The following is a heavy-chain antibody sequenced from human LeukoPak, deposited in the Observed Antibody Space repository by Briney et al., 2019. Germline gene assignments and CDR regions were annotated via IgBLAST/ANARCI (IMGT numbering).Heavy chain of an antibody. J-gene: IGHJ6*03. Sequence: GGSLRLSCAASGFTFSSYGMSWVCQAPGKGLEWVSAISGSGGSTYYADSVKGRFTISRDNSKNTLYLQMNSLRAEDTAVYYCAKWGSGWNYYMDVWGKGTAVTISS. D-gene: IGHD6-19*01. CDR3: AKWGSGWNYYMDV. V-gene: IGHV3-23*01. CDR1: GFTFSSYG. CDR2: ISGSGGST.